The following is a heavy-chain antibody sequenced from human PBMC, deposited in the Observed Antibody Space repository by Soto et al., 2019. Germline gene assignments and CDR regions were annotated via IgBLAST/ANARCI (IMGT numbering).Heavy chain of an antibody. CDR3: AKRGSGSDYDY. CDR2: ISGRGGST. V-gene: IGHV3-23*01. D-gene: IGHD3-10*01. CDR1: GFTFSSYA. Sequence: EVQLLESGGGLVQPGGSLRLSCAASGFTFSSYAMRWVRQAPGKGLEWVSAISGRGGSTYYADSLKGRFTISRDNSKDTLYLQMNSLQAEDTAVYYCAKRGSGSDYDYWGQGTLVTVSS. J-gene: IGHJ4*02.